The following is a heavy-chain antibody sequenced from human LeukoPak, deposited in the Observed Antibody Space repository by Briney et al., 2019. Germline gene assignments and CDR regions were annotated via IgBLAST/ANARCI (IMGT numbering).Heavy chain of an antibody. CDR3: AKDFTRHYYDSSGYYSH. J-gene: IGHJ4*02. Sequence: GGSLRLSCAASGFTFSSYAMSWVRQAPGKGLEWVSAISGSGGSTYYADSVKGRFTISRDNAKNSLYLQMNSLRAEDTAVYYCAKDFTRHYYDSSGYYSHWGQGTLVTVSS. CDR1: GFTFSSYA. CDR2: ISGSGGST. D-gene: IGHD3-22*01. V-gene: IGHV3-23*01.